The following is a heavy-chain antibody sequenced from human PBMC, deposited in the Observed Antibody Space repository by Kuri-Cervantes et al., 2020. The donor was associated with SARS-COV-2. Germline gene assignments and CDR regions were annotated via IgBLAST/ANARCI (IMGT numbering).Heavy chain of an antibody. D-gene: IGHD3-9*01. CDR1: GGSISSSNW. V-gene: IGHV4-4*02. Sequence: GSLRLSCAVSGGSISSSNWWSWVRQPPGKGLEWIGEIYHSGSTNYNPSLKSRVTISVDKSRNQFSLKLSSVTAADTAVYYCARDPTAGRLRYFDWYSSGPSNYYGMDVWGQGTTVTVSS. CDR2: IYHSGST. CDR3: ARDPTAGRLRYFDWYSSGPSNYYGMDV. J-gene: IGHJ6*02.